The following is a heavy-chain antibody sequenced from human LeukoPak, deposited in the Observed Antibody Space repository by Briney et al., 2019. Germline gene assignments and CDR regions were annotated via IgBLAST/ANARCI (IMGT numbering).Heavy chain of an antibody. J-gene: IGHJ4*02. V-gene: IGHV3-11*01. D-gene: IGHD3-22*01. CDR3: ARVSPPIDYYDSSGYPLGFDY. Sequence: GGSLRLSCAASGFTFSDYYMSWIRQAPGKGLEWVSYISSSGSTIYYADSVKGRFTISRDNAKNSLYLQMNSLRAEDTAVYYCARVSPPIDYYDSSGYPLGFDYWGQGTLVTVSS. CDR1: GFTFSDYY. CDR2: ISSSGSTI.